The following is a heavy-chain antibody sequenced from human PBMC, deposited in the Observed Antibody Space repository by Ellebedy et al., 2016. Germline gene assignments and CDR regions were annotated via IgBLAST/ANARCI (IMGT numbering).Heavy chain of an antibody. CDR3: ASYYDSSGYYDY. V-gene: IGHV4-59*01. J-gene: IGHJ4*02. CDR1: GGSISSYY. Sequence: SETLSLTCTVSGGSISSYYWSWIRQPPGKGLEWIGYIYYSGSTNYNPSLKSRVTISVDTSKNQFSLKLSSVTAADTAVYFCASYYDSSGYYDYWGQGTLVTVSS. CDR2: IYYSGST. D-gene: IGHD3-22*01.